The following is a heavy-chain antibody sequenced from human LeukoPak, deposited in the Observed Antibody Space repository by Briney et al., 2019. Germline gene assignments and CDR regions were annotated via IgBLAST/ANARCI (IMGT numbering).Heavy chain of an antibody. V-gene: IGHV4-34*01. D-gene: IGHD3-22*01. CDR2: INHSGST. J-gene: IGHJ5*02. Sequence: PSETLSLTCAVYGGSFSGYYWSWIRQPPGKGLEWIGEINHSGSTNYNPSLKSRVTISLDTSKNQFSLKLSSVTAADTAVYYCARGKIVVVTNWFDPWGQGTLVTVSS. CDR1: GGSFSGYY. CDR3: ARGKIVVVTNWFDP.